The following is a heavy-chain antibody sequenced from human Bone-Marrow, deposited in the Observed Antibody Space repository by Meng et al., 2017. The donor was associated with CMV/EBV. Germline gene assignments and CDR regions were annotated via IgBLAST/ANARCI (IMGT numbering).Heavy chain of an antibody. CDR2: ISGSSSYI. D-gene: IGHD3-10*01. CDR1: GFTFSSYS. CDR3: ARDSSVTMVRGGETQYYHAMDD. J-gene: IGHJ6*02. V-gene: IGHV3-21*01. Sequence: GESLKISCAASGFTFSSYSMNWVRQAPGKGLEWVSSISGSSSYIYYADSVKGRFTISRDNSKNTLYLQMNSLRAEDTAVYYCARDSSVTMVRGGETQYYHAMDDWGQGTTVTVSS.